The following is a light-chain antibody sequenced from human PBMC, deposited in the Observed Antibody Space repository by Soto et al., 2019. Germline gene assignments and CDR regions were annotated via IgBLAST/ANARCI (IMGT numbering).Light chain of an antibody. CDR3: SSYTNINTRACV. J-gene: IGLJ1*01. CDR1: SSDIGSYNY. V-gene: IGLV2-14*01. CDR2: EVT. Sequence: QSALTQPPSASGSPGQSVTISCTGTSSDIGSYNYVSWYQQHPGKAPKLMIYEVTDRPSGVSNRFSGSKSGNTASLTISGLQAEDEAEYYCSSYTNINTRACVFGTGTKVTVL.